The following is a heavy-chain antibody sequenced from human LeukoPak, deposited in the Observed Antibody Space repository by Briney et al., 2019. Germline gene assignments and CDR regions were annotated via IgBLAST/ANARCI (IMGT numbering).Heavy chain of an antibody. V-gene: IGHV1-69*06. CDR1: GGTFSSYA. J-gene: IGHJ4*02. CDR3: ARAGGYCGRISCPYYFDY. D-gene: IGHD2-15*01. CDR2: IIPIFGTA. Sequence: PQASVKVSCKASGGTFSSYAISWVRQAPGQGLEWMGGIIPIFGTANYAQKFRGRVTITADKSTRTAYMELSSLRSEDTAVYYCARAGGYCGRISCPYYFDYWGQGSLVAVSS.